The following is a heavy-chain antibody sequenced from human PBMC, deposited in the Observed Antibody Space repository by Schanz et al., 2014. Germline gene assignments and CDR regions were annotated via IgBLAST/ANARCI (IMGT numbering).Heavy chain of an antibody. V-gene: IGHV4-34*02. CDR1: GGSFRGYF. J-gene: IGHJ4*02. CDR3: ARARRITAFRGIVFGY. D-gene: IGHD3-10*01. Sequence: QVQLQQWGAGLLKPSETLSLTCAVSGGSFRGYFWTWIRQPPGKGLEWIGGISHVGSTNYNSSLQGRVTPVADSTQNPYPLKVTSITAADTAVYFCARARRITAFRGIVFGYWGQGSLVTVSS. CDR2: ISHVGST.